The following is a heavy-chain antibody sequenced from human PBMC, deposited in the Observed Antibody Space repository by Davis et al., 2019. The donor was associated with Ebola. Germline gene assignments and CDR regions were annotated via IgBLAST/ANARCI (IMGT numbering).Heavy chain of an antibody. CDR1: GYTFTSYD. D-gene: IGHD1-26*01. Sequence: ASVKVSCKASGYTFTSYDINWVRQATGQGLEWMGWMNPNSGNTGYAQKFQGRVTITADESTSTAYMELSSLRSEDTAVYYCAREDSGSYYPYFDYWGQGTLVTVSS. CDR3: AREDSGSYYPYFDY. J-gene: IGHJ4*02. CDR2: MNPNSGNT. V-gene: IGHV1-8*01.